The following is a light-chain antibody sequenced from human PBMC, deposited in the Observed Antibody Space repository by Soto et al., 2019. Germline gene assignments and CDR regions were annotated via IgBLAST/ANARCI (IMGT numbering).Light chain of an antibody. CDR2: DVS. V-gene: IGKV3-11*01. Sequence: EIVLTQSPATLSLSPGERATLSCRASQSVSRYLAWYQQKPGQAPRLLIYDVSHRATGIPVRFSGSGSETDFTLTISSLEPEDFAVYYCQQRNSWITFGQGTRLEI. J-gene: IGKJ5*01. CDR1: QSVSRY. CDR3: QQRNSWIT.